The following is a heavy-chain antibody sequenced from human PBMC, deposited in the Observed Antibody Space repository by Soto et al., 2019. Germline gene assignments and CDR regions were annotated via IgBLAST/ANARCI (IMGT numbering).Heavy chain of an antibody. Sequence: PSETLSLTCTVSGGSFTSTNYYWSWIRQHPGKGLEWIGYIYYSRSTYYNPSLKSRVTISVDTSKNQFSLKLSSVTAADTAVYYCARETTYYYDSSGYYFDYWGQGTLVTVSS. V-gene: IGHV4-31*03. CDR2: IYYSRST. CDR3: ARETTYYYDSSGYYFDY. CDR1: GGSFTSTNYY. J-gene: IGHJ4*02. D-gene: IGHD3-22*01.